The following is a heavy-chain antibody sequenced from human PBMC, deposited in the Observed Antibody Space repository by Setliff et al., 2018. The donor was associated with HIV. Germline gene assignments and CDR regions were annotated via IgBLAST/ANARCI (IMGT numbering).Heavy chain of an antibody. CDR3: ARAYDYSNYFHYYMDV. Sequence: PSETLSLTCAVYGGSFSGYSWSWIRQPPGKGLEWIGEINHSGGTNYNPSLKSRVTISVDTSKNQFSLKLTSVTAADTAVYYCARAYDYSNYFHYYMDVWGKGTTVTVSS. D-gene: IGHD4-4*01. CDR2: INHSGGT. V-gene: IGHV4-34*01. CDR1: GGSFSGYS. J-gene: IGHJ6*03.